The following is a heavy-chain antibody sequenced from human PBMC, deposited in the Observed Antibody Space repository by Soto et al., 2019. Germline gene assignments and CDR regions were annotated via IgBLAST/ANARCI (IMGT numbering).Heavy chain of an antibody. CDR2: ISYDGSNK. CDR3: AAETKSYFYGMDV. J-gene: IGHJ6*02. V-gene: IGHV3-30*03. CDR1: GLIFSSSA. Sequence: QVQLVESGGGVVQPGRSLRLSCAASGLIFSSSAMHWVRQAPGKGLEWVALISYDGSNKYYVDSVKGRFTISRDNSKDTLDLQMNSLREGDTAVYCCAAETKSYFYGMDVWGQGTTVTVSS.